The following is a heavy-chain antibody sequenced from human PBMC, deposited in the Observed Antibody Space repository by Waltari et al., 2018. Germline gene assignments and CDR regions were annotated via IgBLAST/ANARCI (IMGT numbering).Heavy chain of an antibody. CDR1: GYTFTGYY. CDR2: ISPSRGGH. Sequence: QVQLVQSGAEVKKPGASVKVSCKASGYTFTGYYMHWLRQAPGQGLEWMGWISPSRGGHNYEQKFQGRGTRTRDTAISTGYRELSRRRSDDTAVYYCARAVSSGWYGFDYWGQGTLVTVSS. J-gene: IGHJ4*02. D-gene: IGHD6-19*01. V-gene: IGHV1-2*02. CDR3: ARAVSSGWYGFDY.